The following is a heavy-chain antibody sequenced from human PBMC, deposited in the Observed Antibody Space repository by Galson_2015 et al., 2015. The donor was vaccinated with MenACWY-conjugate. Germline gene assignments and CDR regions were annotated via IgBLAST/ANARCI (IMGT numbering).Heavy chain of an antibody. CDR3: ARLPAGSEIRYFYGMDV. V-gene: IGHV3-7*03. D-gene: IGHD5-24*01. Sequence: SLRLSCAASGFTFSSNWMSWVRQAPGKGLERVANINQDGSEKYYVDSMKGRFTISRDDAKNSLYLQMNCLRAEDTAVYYCARLPAGSEIRYFYGMDVWGQGTTVTVSS. CDR1: GFTFSSNW. CDR2: INQDGSEK. J-gene: IGHJ6*02.